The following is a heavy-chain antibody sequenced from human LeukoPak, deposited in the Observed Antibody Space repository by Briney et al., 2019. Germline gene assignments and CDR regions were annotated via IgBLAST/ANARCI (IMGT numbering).Heavy chain of an antibody. J-gene: IGHJ4*02. CDR2: MNPNSGNT. Sequence: ASVKVSCKASGYTFTSYDINWVRQATGQGLEWMGWMNPNSGNTGYAQKFQGRVTITADKSTSTAYMELSSLRSEDTAVYYCARDRYSGYDWSFDYWGQGTLVTVSS. CDR1: GYTFTSYD. D-gene: IGHD5-12*01. CDR3: ARDRYSGYDWSFDY. V-gene: IGHV1-8*01.